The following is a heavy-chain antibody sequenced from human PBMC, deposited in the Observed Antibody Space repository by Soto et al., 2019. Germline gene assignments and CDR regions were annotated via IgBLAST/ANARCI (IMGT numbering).Heavy chain of an antibody. CDR2: INHSGST. J-gene: IGHJ4*02. D-gene: IGHD3-9*01. CDR3: LYLTGYYRAPY. Sequence: SETLSLTCAVYGGSFSGDYWSWIRQPPGKGLEWIGEINHSGSTNHNPSLKSRVTISVDTSKNQFSLKLSSVTAADTAVYYCLYLTGYYRAPYWGQGTLVTVSS. CDR1: GGSFSGDY. V-gene: IGHV4-34*01.